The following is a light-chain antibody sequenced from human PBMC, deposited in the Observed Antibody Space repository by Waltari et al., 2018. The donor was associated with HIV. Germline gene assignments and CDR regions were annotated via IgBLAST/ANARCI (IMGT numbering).Light chain of an antibody. J-gene: IGKJ2*01. Sequence: EIVLTQSPATLSLSLGERVTLSCRASPTVNNSNSAWDQQKRGQTPRPLNYGASSRATGVPDRFSGSGSGAGFIVTIHRLEPEDFAVYYCHQCGFGQGTKLEIK. CDR2: GAS. CDR3: HQCG. V-gene: IGKV3-20*01. CDR1: PTVNNSN.